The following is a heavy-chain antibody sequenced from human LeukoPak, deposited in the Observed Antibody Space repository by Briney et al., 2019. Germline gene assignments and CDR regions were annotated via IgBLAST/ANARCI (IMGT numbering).Heavy chain of an antibody. Sequence: GASVKVSCKASGYTFTGYYMHWVRQAPGQGLQWMGWINPNSGGTNYAQKFQGRVTMTRDTSISTAYMELSRLRSDDTAVYYCARGSSSWYSLRWFDPWGQGTLVTVSS. CDR1: GYTFTGYY. D-gene: IGHD6-13*01. V-gene: IGHV1-2*02. CDR3: ARGSSSWYSLRWFDP. J-gene: IGHJ5*02. CDR2: INPNSGGT.